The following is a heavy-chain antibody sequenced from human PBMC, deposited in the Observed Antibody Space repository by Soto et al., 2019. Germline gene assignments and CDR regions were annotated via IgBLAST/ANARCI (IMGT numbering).Heavy chain of an antibody. D-gene: IGHD6-13*01. Sequence: GGSLRLSCTASGFTFGDYAMSWFRQAPGKGLEWVGFIRSKAFAETTQYAASVKGRFTISRDDSKSIAYLQMNSLKTEDTAVYYCSRRRKADSYYSYMDVWGKGTTVTVSS. CDR2: IRSKAFAETT. J-gene: IGHJ6*03. V-gene: IGHV3-49*03. CDR3: SRRRKADSYYSYMDV. CDR1: GFTFGDYA.